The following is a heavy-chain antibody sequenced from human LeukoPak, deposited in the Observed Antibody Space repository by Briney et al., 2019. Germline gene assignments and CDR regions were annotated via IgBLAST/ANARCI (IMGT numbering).Heavy chain of an antibody. CDR2: INPNSGGT. J-gene: IGHJ6*03. D-gene: IGHD5-18*01. Sequence: ASVKASCKASGYTFTGYYMHWVRQAPGQGLEWMGWINPNSGGTNYAQKFQGRVTMTRDTSISTAYMELSRLRSDDTAVYYCARTQLNYYYYMDVWGKGTTVTVSS. CDR3: ARTQLNYYYYMDV. V-gene: IGHV1-2*02. CDR1: GYTFTGYY.